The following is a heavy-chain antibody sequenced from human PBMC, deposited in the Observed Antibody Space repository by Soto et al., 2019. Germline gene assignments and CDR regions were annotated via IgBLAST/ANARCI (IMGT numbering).Heavy chain of an antibody. Sequence: QVQLVQSGAEVKKPGSSVKVSCKASGGTFSSYTISWVRQAPGQGLEWMGRIIPILGIANYAQKFQGRVTITADKAARKANMELSSLRSEDTAVYSCARAPYSSSWYYFDYWGQGTLVTLSS. V-gene: IGHV1-69*02. CDR1: GGTFSSYT. J-gene: IGHJ4*02. CDR3: ARAPYSSSWYYFDY. CDR2: IIPILGIA. D-gene: IGHD6-13*01.